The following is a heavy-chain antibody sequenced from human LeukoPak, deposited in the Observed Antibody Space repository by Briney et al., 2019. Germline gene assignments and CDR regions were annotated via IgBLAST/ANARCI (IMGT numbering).Heavy chain of an antibody. V-gene: IGHV1-69*13. Sequence: ASVKVSCKASGGTFSSYAISWVRQAPGQGLEWMGGIIPIFGTANYAQKFQGRVTITADESTSTVYMELSSLRSEDTAVYYCARDSGKDYYGSGSRFDYWGQGTLVTVSS. J-gene: IGHJ4*02. CDR2: IIPIFGTA. D-gene: IGHD3-10*01. CDR1: GGTFSSYA. CDR3: ARDSGKDYYGSGSRFDY.